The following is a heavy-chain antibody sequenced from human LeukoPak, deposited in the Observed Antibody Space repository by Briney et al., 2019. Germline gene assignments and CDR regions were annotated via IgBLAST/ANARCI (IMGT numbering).Heavy chain of an antibody. CDR1: GGSISNFY. J-gene: IGHJ6*02. Sequence: PSETLSLTCTVSGGSISNFYWSWIRQPPGKGLEWIGYIYYSGTTNYNPSLKSRVTISVDTSKNQFSLRLSSVTAADTALYYCARQGYYYYYGMDVWGQGTTVTVSS. V-gene: IGHV4-59*08. CDR2: IYYSGTT. D-gene: IGHD3-10*01. CDR3: ARQGYYYYYGMDV.